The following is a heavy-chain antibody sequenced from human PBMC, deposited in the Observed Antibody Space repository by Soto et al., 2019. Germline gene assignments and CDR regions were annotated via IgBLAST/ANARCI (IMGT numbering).Heavy chain of an antibody. CDR3: ARDLVDTAMVTGYLGY. CDR1: GGSISSSNW. D-gene: IGHD5-18*01. CDR2: IYHSGST. J-gene: IGHJ4*02. V-gene: IGHV4-4*02. Sequence: LRRPLSLTCAVSGGSISSSNWWSWVRQPPGKGLEWIGEIYHSGSTNYNPSLKSRVTISVDKSKNQFSLKLSSVTAADTAVYYCARDLVDTAMVTGYLGYWGQGTLVTVSS.